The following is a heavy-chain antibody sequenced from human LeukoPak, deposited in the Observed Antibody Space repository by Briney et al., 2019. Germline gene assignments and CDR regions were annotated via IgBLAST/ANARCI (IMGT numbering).Heavy chain of an antibody. CDR3: ARLLYYYDSSIYQRYFDY. V-gene: IGHV3-53*01. CDR2: IYSGGNT. D-gene: IGHD3-22*01. Sequence: GGSLRLSCAASGFTVSSNYMNWVRQAPGKGLEWVSIIYSGGNTYYADSVKGRFTVSRDNSQNTLYLQMNSLRPEDTAVYYCARLLYYYDSSIYQRYFDYWGQGTLVTVSS. J-gene: IGHJ4*02. CDR1: GFTVSSNY.